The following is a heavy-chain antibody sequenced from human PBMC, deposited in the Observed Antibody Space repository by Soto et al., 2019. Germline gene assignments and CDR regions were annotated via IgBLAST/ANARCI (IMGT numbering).Heavy chain of an antibody. J-gene: IGHJ3*02. D-gene: IGHD3-3*01. V-gene: IGHV4-61*01. CDR3: ARTSSSTIVGVVIPDACDI. Sequence: QVLLQESGPGLVKPSETLSLTCTVSGGSVSSGSYYWSWIRQPPGKGLEWIGYIYYSGSTNYNPSLKSRVTISVDTSKNQFSLKLSSVTAADTAVYYCARTSSSTIVGVVIPDACDIWGQGTMVAVSS. CDR2: IYYSGST. CDR1: GGSVSSGSYY.